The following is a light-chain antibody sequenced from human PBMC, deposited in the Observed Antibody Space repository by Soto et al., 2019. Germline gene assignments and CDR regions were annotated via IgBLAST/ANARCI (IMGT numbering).Light chain of an antibody. V-gene: IGKV3-15*01. CDR1: QSVSSN. CDR2: GAS. J-gene: IGKJ3*01. CDR3: QQGFT. Sequence: EIVMTQSPGTLSVSPGERATLSCRASQSVSSNLAWYQQKPGQAPRPLIYGASTRATGIPARFSGSGSGTDFTLTISSLQSEDFAVYYCQQGFTFGPGTKVDIK.